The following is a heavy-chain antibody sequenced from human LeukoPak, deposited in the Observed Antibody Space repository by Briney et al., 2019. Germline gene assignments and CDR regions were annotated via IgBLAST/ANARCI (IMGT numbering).Heavy chain of an antibody. J-gene: IGHJ1*01. V-gene: IGHV3-21*04. CDR1: GFTFSSYS. CDR3: AKDRHYSSSSPEYFQH. CDR2: ISSSSSYI. D-gene: IGHD6-6*01. Sequence: GGSLRLSCAASGFTFSSYSMNWVRQAPGKGLEWVSSISSSSSYIYYADSVKGRFTISRDNAKNTLYLQMNSLRAEDTAVYYCAKDRHYSSSSPEYFQHWGQGTLVTVSS.